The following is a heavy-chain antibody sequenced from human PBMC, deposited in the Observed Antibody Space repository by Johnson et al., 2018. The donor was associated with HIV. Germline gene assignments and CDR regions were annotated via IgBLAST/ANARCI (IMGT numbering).Heavy chain of an antibody. CDR1: GFTFSSYW. J-gene: IGHJ3*02. CDR3: AKDDLGASGAFDI. D-gene: IGHD1-26*01. V-gene: IGHV3-7*01. CDR2: IKQDGSEK. Sequence: VQLMESGGGEVQPGRSLRLSCAASGFTFSSYWMSWVRQAPGKGLEWVANIKQDGSEKYYADSVKGRFTISRDNSKNTLYLQMNSLRAEDTAVYYCAKDDLGASGAFDIWGQGTMVTVSS.